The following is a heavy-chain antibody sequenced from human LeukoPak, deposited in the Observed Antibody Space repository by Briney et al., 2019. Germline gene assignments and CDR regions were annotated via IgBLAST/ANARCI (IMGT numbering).Heavy chain of an antibody. CDR3: ARGNEWELLDY. CDR2: IYYSGST. Sequence: SETLSLTCTVSGGSISSSSYYWGWIRQPPGKGLEWIGSIYYSGSTYYNPALKSRVTISVDTSKNQFSLKLSSVTAADTAVYYCARGNEWELLDYWGQGTLVTVSS. J-gene: IGHJ4*02. D-gene: IGHD1-26*01. CDR1: GGSISSSSYY. V-gene: IGHV4-39*01.